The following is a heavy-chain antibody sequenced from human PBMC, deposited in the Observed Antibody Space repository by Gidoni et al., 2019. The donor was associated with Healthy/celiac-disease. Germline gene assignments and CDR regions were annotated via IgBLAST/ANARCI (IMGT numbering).Heavy chain of an antibody. CDR1: GFTFSSYA. CDR3: AKDPDFWSGYLRAPRPIFDY. Sequence: EVQLLESGGGLVQPGGSLRLSCAASGFTFSSYAMSWVRQAPGKGLAWVSAISGSGGSTYYADSVKGRFTISRDNSKNTLYLQMNSLRAEDTAVYYCAKDPDFWSGYLRAPRPIFDYWGQGTLVTVSS. CDR2: ISGSGGST. V-gene: IGHV3-23*01. J-gene: IGHJ4*02. D-gene: IGHD3-3*01.